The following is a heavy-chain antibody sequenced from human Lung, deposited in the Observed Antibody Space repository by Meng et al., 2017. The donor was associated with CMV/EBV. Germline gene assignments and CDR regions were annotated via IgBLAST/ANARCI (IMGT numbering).Heavy chain of an antibody. CDR3: ARDRQNSNYGSTDY. CDR1: GSDCSTYS. V-gene: IGHV3-21*06. D-gene: IGHD4-11*01. CDR2: ISSSSSYI. J-gene: IGHJ4*02. Sequence: GESLKISCLGSGSDCSTYSMNWFRQAPGKGPEWVSSISSSSSYIYYADSVKGRFTVSRNNANDSLYLQMNSLRAEDTGVYYCARDRQNSNYGSTDYWGQGTXVTVSS.